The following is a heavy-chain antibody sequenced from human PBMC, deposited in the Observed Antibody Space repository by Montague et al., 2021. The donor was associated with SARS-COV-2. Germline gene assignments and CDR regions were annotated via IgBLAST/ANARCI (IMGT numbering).Heavy chain of an antibody. V-gene: IGHV4-39*01. J-gene: IGHJ4*02. CDR1: GGSISSSSYY. Sequence: SETLSLTCTVSGGSISSSSYYWGWIRQPPGKGLEWIGSIYYSGSTHYNPSLKSRVTISVDTSKNQFSLKLSSVTAADTAVYYCARESGSGSYLVYWGQGTLVTVSS. CDR3: ARESGSGSYLVY. CDR2: IYYSGST. D-gene: IGHD3-10*01.